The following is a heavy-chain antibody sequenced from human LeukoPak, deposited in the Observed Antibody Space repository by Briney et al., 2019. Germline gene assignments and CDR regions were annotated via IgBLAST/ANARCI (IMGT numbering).Heavy chain of an antibody. CDR3: ARRTFGGVIAY. V-gene: IGHV4-34*01. J-gene: IGHJ4*02. CDR1: GFTFSSSA. Sequence: GSLRLSCAASGFTFSSSAMNWVRQPPGKGLEWIGEINHSGSTNYSPSLKSRVTLSVDTSKNQFSLRLSSVTAADTAFYYCARRTFGGVIAYWGQGTLVTVSS. CDR2: INHSGST. D-gene: IGHD3-16*02.